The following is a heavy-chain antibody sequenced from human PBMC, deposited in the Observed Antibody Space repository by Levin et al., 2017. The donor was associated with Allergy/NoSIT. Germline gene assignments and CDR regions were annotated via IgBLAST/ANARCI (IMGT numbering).Heavy chain of an antibody. D-gene: IGHD3/OR15-3a*01. J-gene: IGHJ3*02. Sequence: TGGSLRLSCAASGFRFSSYGMHWVRQAPGKGLEWVAFTSHDGDNKFYGDSVKGRFTISRDNSKNTLYLQMNTLRVDDSAVYYCVVWTLALDIWGQGTMVTVSS. V-gene: IGHV3-30*02. CDR1: GFRFSSYG. CDR2: TSHDGDNK. CDR3: VVWTLALDI.